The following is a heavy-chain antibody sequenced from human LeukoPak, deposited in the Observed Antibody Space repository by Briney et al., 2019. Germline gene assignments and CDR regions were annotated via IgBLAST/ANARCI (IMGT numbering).Heavy chain of an antibody. CDR2: ISSSSAYI. CDR1: GFSFSSFG. CDR3: ARVGCISTSCYDLDY. Sequence: GGSLRLSCAASGFSFSSFGMNWVRQAPGKGLEWVSSISSSSAYIYYADSVKGRFTISRDNAKNSLYLQMNSLRAEDTAVHYCARVGCISTSCYDLDYWGQGTLVTVSS. V-gene: IGHV3-21*01. D-gene: IGHD2-2*01. J-gene: IGHJ4*02.